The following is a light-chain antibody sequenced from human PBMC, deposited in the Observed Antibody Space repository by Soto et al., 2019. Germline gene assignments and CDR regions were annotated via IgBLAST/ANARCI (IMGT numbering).Light chain of an antibody. Sequence: DIQMTQSPSSLSASVGDRVTITCRASQGISNYIAWYQQKPGKAPKLLIYAASTLQSGVPSRFSGSGSATDFTRTINSLQPEDVAAYSCQKYSSVPLFGPGTKVDIK. CDR3: QKYSSVPL. CDR2: AAS. J-gene: IGKJ3*01. CDR1: QGISNY. V-gene: IGKV1-27*01.